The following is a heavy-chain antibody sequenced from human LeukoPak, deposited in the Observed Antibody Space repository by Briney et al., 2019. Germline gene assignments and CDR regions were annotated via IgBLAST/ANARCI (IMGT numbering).Heavy chain of an antibody. CDR3: ASQYYYDSSGYYSFDY. CDR1: GGSISSGDYY. Sequence: ASQTLSLTCTVSGGSISSGDYYWSWIRQPPGKGLEWIGYIYYSGSTYYNPSLKSRVTISVDTSKNQFSLKLSSVTAADTAVYYCASQYYYDSSGYYSFDYWGQGTLVTVSS. D-gene: IGHD3-22*01. J-gene: IGHJ4*02. V-gene: IGHV4-30-4*01. CDR2: IYYSGST.